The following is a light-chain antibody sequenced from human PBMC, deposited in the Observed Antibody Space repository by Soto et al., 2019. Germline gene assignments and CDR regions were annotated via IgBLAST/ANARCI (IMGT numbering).Light chain of an antibody. CDR3: CSYASTGTYV. V-gene: IGLV2-23*01. CDR2: EGI. Sequence: QSALTQPASVYGSPGQSIAISCTGTSSDVGNYNLVSWYQQHSGKAPKLMIYEGIKRPSGVSDRFSGSKSGNTASLTISGLQAEDEADYYCCSYASTGTYVFGTGTKVTVL. CDR1: SSDVGNYNL. J-gene: IGLJ1*01.